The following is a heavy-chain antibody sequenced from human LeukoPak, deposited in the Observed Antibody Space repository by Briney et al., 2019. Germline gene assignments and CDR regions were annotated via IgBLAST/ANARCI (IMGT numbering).Heavy chain of an antibody. CDR1: GGTFSSYA. CDR3: ARVSSGWYSNWFDP. V-gene: IGHV1-69*04. J-gene: IGHJ5*02. CDR2: IIPILGIA. D-gene: IGHD6-19*01. Sequence: GASVKVSCKASGGTFSSYATSWVRQAPGQGLEWMGRIIPILGIANYAQKFQGRVTITADKSTSTAYMELSSLRSEDTAVYYCARVSSGWYSNWFDPWGQGTLVTVSS.